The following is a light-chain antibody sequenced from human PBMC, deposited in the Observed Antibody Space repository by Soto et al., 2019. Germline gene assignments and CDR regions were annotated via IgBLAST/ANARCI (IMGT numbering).Light chain of an antibody. CDR2: AAS. J-gene: IGKJ2*01. Sequence: EIVLTQSPATLSLSPGERATLSCRASQSVSSSNLAWYQQKPGQAPRLLIYAASSRATGIPDRFSGSGSGADFTLTISRLEPEDFAVYYCQQYGNSPPYTFGHGTKVEIK. CDR1: QSVSSSN. CDR3: QQYGNSPPYT. V-gene: IGKV3-20*01.